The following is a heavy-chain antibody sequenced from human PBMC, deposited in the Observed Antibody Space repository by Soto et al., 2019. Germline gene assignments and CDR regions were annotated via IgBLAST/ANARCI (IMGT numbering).Heavy chain of an antibody. CDR3: ARNPYCFSSGCYYNDY. D-gene: IGHD2-2*01. Sequence: EVQLVESGGGLVQPGESLRLSCAASEFSVSTNYISWVRQAPGKGLEWVSVIYASGTTYYADSLRGRFTISRDNSKNTLSLQMNRLRAEDTAVYYCARNPYCFSSGCYYNDYWGQGTLVTVSS. J-gene: IGHJ4*02. CDR2: IYASGTT. V-gene: IGHV3-66*01. CDR1: EFSVSTNY.